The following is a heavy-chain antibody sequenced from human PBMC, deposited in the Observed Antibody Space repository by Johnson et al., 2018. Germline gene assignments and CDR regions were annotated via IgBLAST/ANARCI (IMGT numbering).Heavy chain of an antibody. CDR1: GGSISSYY. Sequence: QVQLQESGPGLVKPSETLSLTCTVSGGSISSYYWSWIRQPPGKGLEWIGYIYYSGSTNYHPSLKSRVTISVDTSKNQFSLKLSSVTAADQAVYYCARDPGSSTGEYFQHWGQGTLVTVSS. D-gene: IGHD2-15*01. J-gene: IGHJ1*01. CDR2: IYYSGST. V-gene: IGHV4-59*01. CDR3: ARDPGSSTGEYFQH.